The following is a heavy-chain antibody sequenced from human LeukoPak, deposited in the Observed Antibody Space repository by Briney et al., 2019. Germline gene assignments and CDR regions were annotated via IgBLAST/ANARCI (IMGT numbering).Heavy chain of an antibody. CDR1: GGSISSYY. V-gene: IGHV4-59*01. D-gene: IGHD6-13*01. Sequence: PSETLSLTCIVSGGSISSYYWSWIRQPPGKGLEWIGYIYYSGSTNYNPSLKSRVTISVDTSKNQFSLKLSSVTAADTAVYYCARDRAGYSSTYPDVWGQGTTVNVSS. CDR2: IYYSGST. J-gene: IGHJ6*02. CDR3: ARDRAGYSSTYPDV.